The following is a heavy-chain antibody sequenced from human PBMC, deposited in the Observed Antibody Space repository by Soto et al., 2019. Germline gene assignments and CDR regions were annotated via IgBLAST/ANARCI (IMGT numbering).Heavy chain of an antibody. CDR2: IIPIFGTA. CDR1: GGTFSSYA. CDR3: ARAVWFGELLPSETEYYYYGMDV. Sequence: SVKVSCKASGGTFSSYAISWVRQAPGQGLEWMGGIIPIFGTANYAQKFQGRVTITADKSTSTAYMELSSLRSEDTAVYYCARAVWFGELLPSETEYYYYGMDVWGQGTTVTVYS. J-gene: IGHJ6*02. D-gene: IGHD3-10*01. V-gene: IGHV1-69*06.